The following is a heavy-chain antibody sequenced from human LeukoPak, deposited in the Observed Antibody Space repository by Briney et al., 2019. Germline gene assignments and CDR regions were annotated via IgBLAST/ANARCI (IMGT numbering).Heavy chain of an antibody. D-gene: IGHD3-3*01. J-gene: IGHJ6*02. V-gene: IGHV3-30*03. CDR3: ASPFWGGYSYGMDV. Sequence: PGGSLRLSCAASGFTFSSYGMHWVRQAPGKGLEWVAVISYDGSNKYYADSVKGRFTISRDNAKNSLYLQMNSLRAEDTAVYYCASPFWGGYSYGMDVWGQGTTVTVSS. CDR1: GFTFSSYG. CDR2: ISYDGSNK.